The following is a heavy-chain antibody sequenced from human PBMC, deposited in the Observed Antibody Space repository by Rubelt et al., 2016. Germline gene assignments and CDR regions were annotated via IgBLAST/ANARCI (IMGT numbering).Heavy chain of an antibody. CDR3: ARGESYCSVGSCLDWFDP. CDR2: INHSGST. D-gene: IGHD2-15*01. Sequence: QVQLQQWGAGLLKPSETLSLTCAVYGGSFSGYYWSWIRQPPGKGLEWIGEINHSGSTNYNPSLKSRVTISVDTSKNQFSLKLSSVTAADTAVYYCARGESYCSVGSCLDWFDPWGQGTLVTVSS. J-gene: IGHJ5*02. V-gene: IGHV4-34*01. CDR1: GGSFSGYY.